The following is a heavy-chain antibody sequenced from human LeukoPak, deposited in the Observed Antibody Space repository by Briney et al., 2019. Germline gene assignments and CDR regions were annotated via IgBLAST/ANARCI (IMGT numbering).Heavy chain of an antibody. J-gene: IGHJ4*02. Sequence: GGSLRLSCAASGFTFSSYAMSWVRQAPGKGLEWVSTISGSGGGTYYADSVKGRFTISRDNSKNTLYLQMNSLRAEDTAVYYCAKWRSGYDFWSGYYTGFDYWGQGTLVTVSS. V-gene: IGHV3-23*01. CDR3: AKWRSGYDFWSGYYTGFDY. D-gene: IGHD3-3*01. CDR2: ISGSGGGT. CDR1: GFTFSSYA.